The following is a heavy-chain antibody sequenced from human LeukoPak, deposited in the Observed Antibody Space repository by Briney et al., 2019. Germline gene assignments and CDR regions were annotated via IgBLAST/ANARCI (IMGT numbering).Heavy chain of an antibody. D-gene: IGHD5-18*01. CDR2: ISGSGGST. J-gene: IGHJ4*02. CDR1: GFTFSSYS. Sequence: GGSLRLTCAASGFTFSSYSMSWVRQPPGKGLEWVSAISGSGGSTYYADSVKGRFTISRDNSKNTLYLQMNSLRAEDTAVYYCAKGPPRLWLYLVDYWGQGTLVTVSS. CDR3: AKGPPRLWLYLVDY. V-gene: IGHV3-23*01.